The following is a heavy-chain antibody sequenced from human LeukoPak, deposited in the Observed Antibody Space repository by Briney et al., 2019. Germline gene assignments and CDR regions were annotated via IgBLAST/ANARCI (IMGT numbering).Heavy chain of an antibody. CDR1: GFPLSSNA. CDR2: ISSGVGSS. Sequence: PGGSLRLSCAASGFPLSSNAMSWVRQAPGKGRVWVSAISSGVGSSYYADSVKGRFTISRDNSKNTLYLQMNSLRAEDTAVYYCAKGKNGFDYWGQGTLVTVSS. V-gene: IGHV3-23*01. CDR3: AKGKNGFDY. J-gene: IGHJ4*02. D-gene: IGHD2-8*01.